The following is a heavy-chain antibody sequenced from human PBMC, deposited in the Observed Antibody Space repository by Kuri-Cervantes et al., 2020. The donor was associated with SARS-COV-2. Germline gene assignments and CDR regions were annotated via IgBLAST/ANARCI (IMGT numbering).Heavy chain of an antibody. J-gene: IGHJ6*02. CDR2: ISGSGGST. CDR3: AKEGPTGYYDSSGYYYDYYYGMDV. Sequence: GGSLRLSCAASGFTFSSYAMSWVRQAPGKGLEWVSAISGSGGSTYYADFVKGRFTISRDNSKNTLHLQMNSLRAEDTAVYYCAKEGPTGYYDSSGYYYDYYYGMDVWGQGTTVTVSS. D-gene: IGHD3-22*01. CDR1: GFTFSSYA. V-gene: IGHV3-23*01.